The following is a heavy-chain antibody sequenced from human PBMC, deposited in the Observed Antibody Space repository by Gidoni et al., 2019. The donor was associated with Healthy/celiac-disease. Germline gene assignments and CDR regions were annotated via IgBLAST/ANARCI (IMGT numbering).Heavy chain of an antibody. CDR1: GFTFSSYA. CDR2: ISYDGSDK. D-gene: IGHD1-1*01. CDR3: AVVAGTTFGARFDY. J-gene: IGHJ4*02. Sequence: QVQLVESGGGVVQPVRSLRLSCAAPGFTFSSYAMHWFRQDPGKGLEWVAVISYDGSDKYYADSVKGRFTISRDNSKNTLYLQMNSLRAEDTAVYYCAVVAGTTFGARFDYGGQGTLVTVSS. V-gene: IGHV3-30-3*01.